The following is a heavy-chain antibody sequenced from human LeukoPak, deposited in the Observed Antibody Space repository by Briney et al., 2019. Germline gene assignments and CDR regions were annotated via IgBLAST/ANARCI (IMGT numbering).Heavy chain of an antibody. CDR3: ARDRWATLSWFDP. D-gene: IGHD5-12*01. J-gene: IGHJ5*02. CDR1: GGAISYYY. Sequence: SETLSLTCTVSGGAISYYYWNWIRQPPGKGLEWIGYIYYTGNTNYNPSLKSRVTISVDTSKNQFSLKLSSVTAADTAVYYCARDRWATLSWFDPWGQGTLVTVSS. CDR2: IYYTGNT. V-gene: IGHV4-59*12.